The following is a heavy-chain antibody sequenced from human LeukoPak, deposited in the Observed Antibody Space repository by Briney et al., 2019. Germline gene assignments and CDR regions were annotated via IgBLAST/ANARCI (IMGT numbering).Heavy chain of an antibody. CDR3: ARESGSYGIADY. V-gene: IGHV1-8*03. J-gene: IGHJ4*02. CDR2: MNPNSGNT. CDR1: GYTFTRYD. Sequence: ASVKVSCKASGYTFTRYDINWVRQATGQGLEWMGWMNPNSGNTGYAQKFQGRVTITRNTSISTAYMELSSLRSEDTAVYYCARESGSYGIADYWGQGTLVTVSS. D-gene: IGHD1-26*01.